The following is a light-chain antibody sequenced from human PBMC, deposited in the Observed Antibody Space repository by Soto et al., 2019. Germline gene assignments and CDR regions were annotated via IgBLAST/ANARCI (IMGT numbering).Light chain of an antibody. CDR1: SSDIGAYKF. CDR2: EVS. CDR3: CSYTSSSTLYV. J-gene: IGLJ1*01. V-gene: IGLV2-14*01. Sequence: QSALTQSASVSGSPGQSITISCTGTSSDIGAYKFVSWYQQHTGKAPKLIIYEVSNRPSGVSNRFSGSKSGNTASLTISGLQAEDEADYYCCSYTSSSTLYVFGTGTKLTVL.